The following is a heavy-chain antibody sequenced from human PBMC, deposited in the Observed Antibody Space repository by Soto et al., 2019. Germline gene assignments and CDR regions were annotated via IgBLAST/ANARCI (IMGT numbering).Heavy chain of an antibody. V-gene: IGHV3-33*01. CDR3: ASTPIYSPYYSDY. J-gene: IGHJ4*02. CDR1: GFTFSSYV. Sequence: PGGSLRLSCAASGFTFSSYVMHWVRQAPGKGLEWVAVIWYDGSNKYYADSVKGRFTISRDNSKNTLYLQMNSLRAEDTAVYYCASTPIYSPYYSDYWGQGTLVTVSS. CDR2: IWYDGSNK. D-gene: IGHD4-4*01.